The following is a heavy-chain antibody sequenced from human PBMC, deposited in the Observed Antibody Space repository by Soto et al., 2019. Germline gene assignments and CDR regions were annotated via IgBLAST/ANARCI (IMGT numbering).Heavy chain of an antibody. V-gene: IGHV3-7*03. D-gene: IGHD6-19*01. CDR2: IKQDGSEK. CDR3: GRDGLAGDGGNDAFDI. CDR1: GFTFSSYW. Sequence: GGSLRLSCAASGFTFSSYWMSWVRQAPGKGLEWVANIKQDGSEKYYVDSVKGRFTISRDNAKNSLYLQMNSLRAEDTAVYYCGRDGLAGDGGNDAFDIWGQGTMVTVSS. J-gene: IGHJ3*02.